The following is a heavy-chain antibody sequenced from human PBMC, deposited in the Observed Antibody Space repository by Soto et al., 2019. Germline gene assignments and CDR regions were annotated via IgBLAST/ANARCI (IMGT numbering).Heavy chain of an antibody. V-gene: IGHV3-9*01. D-gene: IGHD6-6*01. CDR1: GFTFDDYA. CDR2: ISWNSGSI. J-gene: IGHJ5*02. CDR3: AKESAARWFDT. Sequence: EVQLVESGGGLVQPGRSLRLSCAASGFTFDDYAMHWVRQAPGKGLEWVSGISWNSGSIGYADSVKGRFTISRDNAKKSLYLQMNSLRAEDTALYYCAKESAARWFDTWGQGTLVTVAS.